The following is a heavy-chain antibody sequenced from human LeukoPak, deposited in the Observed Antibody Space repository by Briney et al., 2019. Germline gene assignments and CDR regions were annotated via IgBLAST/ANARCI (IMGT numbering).Heavy chain of an antibody. D-gene: IGHD5-12*01. V-gene: IGHV4-61*08. CDR3: ARDRAAYSGYALTLSKNYYYYGMDV. CDR2: IYYSGST. CDR1: GGSISSGGYY. J-gene: IGHJ6*02. Sequence: SQTLSLTCSVSGGSISSGGYYWNWVRQHPGKGLEWIGYIYYSGSTNYNPSLKSRVTISVDTSKNQFSLKLSSVTAADTAVYYCARDRAAYSGYALTLSKNYYYYGMDVWGQGTTVTVSS.